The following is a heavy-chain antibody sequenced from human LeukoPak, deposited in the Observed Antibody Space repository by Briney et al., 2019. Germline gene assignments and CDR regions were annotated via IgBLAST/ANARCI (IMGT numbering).Heavy chain of an antibody. V-gene: IGHV1-2*02. D-gene: IGHD2-2*01. CDR2: INPNTGGT. Sequence: ASVKVSCKASGYTFTGYYLHGVRQAPGQGLEWMGWINPNTGGTNYAPKFQGRVTMTRDTSISAAYMDLNSLRFDDTAVYYCARGIVVVPAAVFDYWGQGTLVTVSS. J-gene: IGHJ4*02. CDR1: GYTFTGYY. CDR3: ARGIVVVPAAVFDY.